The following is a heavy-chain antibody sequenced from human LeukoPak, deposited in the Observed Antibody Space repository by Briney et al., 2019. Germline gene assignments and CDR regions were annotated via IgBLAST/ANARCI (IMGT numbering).Heavy chain of an antibody. CDR2: ITSGVGIT. CDR3: AKGDYYDLDY. CDR1: GFTFSNFG. Sequence: PGGSLRLSCTASGFTFSNFGMNWVRQAPGKGLERVSIITSGVGITYYADSVKGRFTISRDNSRNTLYLQMNSLRAEDTAVYYCAKGDYYDLDYWGQGTLVTVSS. J-gene: IGHJ4*02. D-gene: IGHD3-22*01. V-gene: IGHV3-23*01.